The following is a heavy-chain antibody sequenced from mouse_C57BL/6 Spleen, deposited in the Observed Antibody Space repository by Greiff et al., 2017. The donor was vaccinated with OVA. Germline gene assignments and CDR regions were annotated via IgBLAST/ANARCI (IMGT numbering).Heavy chain of an antibody. Sequence: EVQLVESGPGLVKPSQSLSLTCSVTGYSITSGYYWNWIRQFPGNKLEWMGYISYDGSNNYNPSLKNRISITRDTSKNQFFLKLNSVTTEDTATYYCAREGSSYGNYFDVWGTGTTVTVSS. V-gene: IGHV3-6*01. CDR3: AREGSSYGNYFDV. CDR1: GYSITSGYY. CDR2: ISYDGSN. D-gene: IGHD1-1*01. J-gene: IGHJ1*03.